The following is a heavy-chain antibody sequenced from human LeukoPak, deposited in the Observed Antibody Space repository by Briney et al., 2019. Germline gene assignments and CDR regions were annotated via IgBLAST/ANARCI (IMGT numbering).Heavy chain of an antibody. D-gene: IGHD3-10*01. V-gene: IGHV4-59*08. CDR3: ARQRGTMVRGLFDP. Sequence: MPSETLSLTCTVSGGSISSYYWSWIRQPPGKGLEWIGYIYYSGSTNYNPSLKSRVTISVDTSKNQFSLKLSSVTAADTAVYYCARQRGTMVRGLFDPWGQGTLVTVSS. CDR2: IYYSGST. J-gene: IGHJ5*02. CDR1: GGSISSYY.